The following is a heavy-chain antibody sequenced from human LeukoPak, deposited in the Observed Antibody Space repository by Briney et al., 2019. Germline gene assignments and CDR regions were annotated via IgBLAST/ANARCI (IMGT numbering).Heavy chain of an antibody. D-gene: IGHD1-26*01. CDR1: GYTFTGYY. V-gene: IGHV1-18*04. J-gene: IGHJ2*01. Sequence: ASVKVSCKASGYTFTGYYMHWVRQAPGQGLEWMGWISAYNGNTNYAQMLQGRVTMTTDTSTSTAYMELRSLRSDGTAVYYCARVVVGDWYFDLWGRGTLVTVSS. CDR3: ARVVVGDWYFDL. CDR2: ISAYNGNT.